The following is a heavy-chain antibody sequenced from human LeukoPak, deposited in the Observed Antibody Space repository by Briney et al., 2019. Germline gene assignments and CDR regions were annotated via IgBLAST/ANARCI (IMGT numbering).Heavy chain of an antibody. V-gene: IGHV3-33*08. CDR1: GFTFSNYW. CDR2: IWYDGSNK. CDR3: AREGFTMVRGVGNWFDP. J-gene: IGHJ5*02. D-gene: IGHD3-10*01. Sequence: GGSLRLSCTTSGFTFSNYWMTWVRQAPGKGLEWVAVIWYDGSNKYYADSVKGRFTISRDNSKNTLYLQMNSLRAEDTAVYYCAREGFTMVRGVGNWFDPWGQGTLVTVSS.